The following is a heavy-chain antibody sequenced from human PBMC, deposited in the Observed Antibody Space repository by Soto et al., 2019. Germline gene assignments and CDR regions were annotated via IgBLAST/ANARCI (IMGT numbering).Heavy chain of an antibody. Sequence: EVQLVESGGGLVQPGRSLRLSCAASGFTFDDYAMHWVRQAPGKGLEWVSGISWNSGSIGYADSVKGRFTISRDNAKNSLYLQMNSLRAEDTALSYCAKDISGIAAAGGWFDPWGQGTLVTVST. D-gene: IGHD6-13*01. CDR3: AKDISGIAAAGGWFDP. V-gene: IGHV3-9*01. CDR2: ISWNSGSI. J-gene: IGHJ5*02. CDR1: GFTFDDYA.